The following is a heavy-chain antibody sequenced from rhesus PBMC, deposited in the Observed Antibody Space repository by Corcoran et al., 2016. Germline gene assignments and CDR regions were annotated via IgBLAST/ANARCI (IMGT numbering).Heavy chain of an antibody. D-gene: IGHD5-24*01. Sequence: QLQLQESGPGVVKPSETLSLTCAVSGYSISSGYDWSWIRQPLGKGLEWIGYIYGSSGSHNYNPSLKNRDIISKDTSKNQISLKVSSVTAEDTAVYYCARDPGTVGDYWGQGVLVTVSS. CDR3: ARDPGTVGDY. V-gene: IGHV4-76*01. CDR2: IYGSSGSH. J-gene: IGHJ4*01. CDR1: GYSISSGYD.